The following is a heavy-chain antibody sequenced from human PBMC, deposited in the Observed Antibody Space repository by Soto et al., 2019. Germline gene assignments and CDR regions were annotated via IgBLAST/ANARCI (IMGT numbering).Heavy chain of an antibody. V-gene: IGHV3-23*01. CDR2: ISHVGTTT. CDR3: TKYLYEIRQLVGSAFGS. CDR1: GFTFNNFA. D-gene: IGHD1-26*01. Sequence: EVQLWESGGDLVKPGTSLKLSCAASGFTFNNFAMSWVRQPPGRGLEWVSTISHVGTTTHYADSVKGRFTISRDNSKNTLFVQMISLSDDDAAIYYGTKYLYEIRQLVGSAFGSWGQGTLGTVSS. J-gene: IGHJ4*02.